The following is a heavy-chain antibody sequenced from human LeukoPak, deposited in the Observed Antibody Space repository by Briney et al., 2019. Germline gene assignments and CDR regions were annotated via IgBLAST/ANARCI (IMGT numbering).Heavy chain of an antibody. V-gene: IGHV5-51*01. CDR3: ASRSGVGIYGAFNI. Sequence: GESLKISCKCSGHSLTNYWIGWVRQVPGKGLEWMGIIYPGDSDTRYSPSFQGQVTISADKSINTAYLQWSSLKASDTAMYYCASRSGVGIYGAFNIWGQGTMVTVSS. D-gene: IGHD6-19*01. CDR1: GHSLTNYW. CDR2: IYPGDSDT. J-gene: IGHJ3*02.